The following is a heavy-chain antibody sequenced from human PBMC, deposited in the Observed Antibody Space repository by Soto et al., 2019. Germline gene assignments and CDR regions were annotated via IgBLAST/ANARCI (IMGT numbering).Heavy chain of an antibody. CDR2: IIPIFGTA. V-gene: IGHV1-69*13. CDR1: GGTFSSYA. CDR3: AGGQDVLRFLEWFRYYYGMDV. Sequence: ASVKVSCKASGGTFSSYAISWVRQAPGQGLEWMGGIIPIFGTANYAQKFQGRVTITADESTSTAYMEPSSLRSEDTAVYYCAGGQDVLRFLEWFRYYYGMDVWGQGTTVTVSS. J-gene: IGHJ6*02. D-gene: IGHD3-3*01.